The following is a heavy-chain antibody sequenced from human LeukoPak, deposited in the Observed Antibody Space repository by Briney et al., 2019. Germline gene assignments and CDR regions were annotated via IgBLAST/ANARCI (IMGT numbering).Heavy chain of an antibody. D-gene: IGHD6-13*01. V-gene: IGHV3-30*02. J-gene: IGHJ3*02. Sequence: GGSLRLSCAASGFTFSSYGMHWVRQAPGKGLEWVAFIRYDGSNKYYADSVKGRFTISRDNSKNTLYLQMNSLRAEDTAGYYCGKVVYSSSWDEAFDIGAQGTRVPVFS. CDR2: IRYDGSNK. CDR3: GKVVYSSSWDEAFDI. CDR1: GFTFSSYG.